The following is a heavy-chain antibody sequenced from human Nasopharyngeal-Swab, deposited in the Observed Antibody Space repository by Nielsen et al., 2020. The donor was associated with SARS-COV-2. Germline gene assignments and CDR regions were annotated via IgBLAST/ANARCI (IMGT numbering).Heavy chain of an antibody. V-gene: IGHV3-23*01. CDR2: ISGSGGST. Sequence: GGSLRLSCAASGFTFSSYAMSWVRQAPGKGLEWVSAISGSGGSTYYADSVKGRFTISRDNSKNTLYLQMNSLRAEDTAVYYCAKDQDVGYYDSSGYFGAFDIWGQGTMVTVSS. CDR3: AKDQDVGYYDSSGYFGAFDI. J-gene: IGHJ3*02. CDR1: GFTFSSYA. D-gene: IGHD3-22*01.